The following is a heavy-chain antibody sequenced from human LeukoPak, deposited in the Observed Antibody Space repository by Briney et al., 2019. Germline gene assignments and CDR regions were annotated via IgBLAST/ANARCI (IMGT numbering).Heavy chain of an antibody. J-gene: IGHJ4*02. CDR3: ARTYCSSTSCFEAY. V-gene: IGHV4-4*07. CDR2: IYTSGST. CDR1: GCSISSYY. Sequence: PSETLSLTCTVSGCSISSYYWSWIRQPAGKGLEWIGRIYTSGSTNYNPSLKSRVTISVDTSKNQFSLKLSSVTAADTAVYYCARTYCSSTSCFEAYWGQGTLVTVSS. D-gene: IGHD2-2*01.